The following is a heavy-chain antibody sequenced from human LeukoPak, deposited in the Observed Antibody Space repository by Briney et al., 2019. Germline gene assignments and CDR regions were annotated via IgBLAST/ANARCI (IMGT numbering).Heavy chain of an antibody. CDR1: GDSITSSHW. CDR2: IYHSGTT. D-gene: IGHD6-13*01. CDR3: ARHSAAGISYYFDY. J-gene: IGHJ4*02. Sequence: PSETLSLTCAVSGDSITSSHWWNWVRQLPGKGLEWIGEIYHSGTTIYIPSLKSRVTMSIDKSKNQFSLNLSSVTAADTAVYYCARHSAAGISYYFDYWGQGILVTVSS. V-gene: IGHV4-4*02.